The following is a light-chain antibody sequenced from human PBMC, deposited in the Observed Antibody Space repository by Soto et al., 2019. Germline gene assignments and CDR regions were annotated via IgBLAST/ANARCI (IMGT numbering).Light chain of an antibody. J-gene: IGKJ2*01. CDR3: QQSYSTPWT. Sequence: DIQMTQSPSSLSASVGDRVTITCRASQSVITYLNWYQQKPGRAPKLLISAASSLQSGVPSRFSGSGSEIHFTLTISSLQPEDFATYYCQQSYSTPWTFGQGTRLEIK. V-gene: IGKV1-39*01. CDR1: QSVITY. CDR2: AAS.